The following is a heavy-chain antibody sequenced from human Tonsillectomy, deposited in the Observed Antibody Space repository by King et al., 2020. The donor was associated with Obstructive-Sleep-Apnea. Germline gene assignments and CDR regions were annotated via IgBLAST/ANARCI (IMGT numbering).Heavy chain of an antibody. Sequence: VQLVESGGGVVQPGRSLRLSCAASGFTFSNYAMHWVRQAPGKGLVWVAVISYDGSIQLYADSGKGRFTISRNNSQDTLYLQMNSLRGEDTAVYYCANTGDKPGIEVEDYWGQGIQVTVSS. CDR3: ANTGDKPGIEVEDY. D-gene: IGHD6-19*01. CDR1: GFTFSNYA. J-gene: IGHJ4*02. CDR2: ISYDGSIQ. V-gene: IGHV3-30-3*01.